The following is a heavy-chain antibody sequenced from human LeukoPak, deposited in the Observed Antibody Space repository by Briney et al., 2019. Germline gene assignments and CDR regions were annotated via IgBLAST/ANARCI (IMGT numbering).Heavy chain of an antibody. CDR3: ARGGKLYGDYGNYYFDY. D-gene: IGHD4-17*01. V-gene: IGHV1-18*01. CDR2: ISAYNGNT. J-gene: IGHJ4*02. CDR1: GYTFTSYG. Sequence: ASVKVSCKASGYTFTSYGISWVRQAPGQGLEWMGWISAYNGNTNYAQKLQGRVTMTTDTSTSTAYMELRSLRSDDTAVYYCARGGKLYGDYGNYYFDYWGQGTLVTVSS.